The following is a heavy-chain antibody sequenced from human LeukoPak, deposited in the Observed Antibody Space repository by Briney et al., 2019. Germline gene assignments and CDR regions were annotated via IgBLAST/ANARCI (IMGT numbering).Heavy chain of an antibody. CDR3: AKTTVGYSSGRYPGWPADC. CDR2: ICGSGGGT. V-gene: IGHV3-23*01. CDR1: GFTFNTYA. Sequence: GGSLRLSCEASGFTFNTYAIYWLRQAPGKGLEWVSGICGSGGGTYYADTVKGWFTISRDNSKNTVYLQMNTLAADDTAVYYCAKTTVGYSSGRYPGWPADCWGQGTLVTVSS. J-gene: IGHJ4*02. D-gene: IGHD6-19*01.